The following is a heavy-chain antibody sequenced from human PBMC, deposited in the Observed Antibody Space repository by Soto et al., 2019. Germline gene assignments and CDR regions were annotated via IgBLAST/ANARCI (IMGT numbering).Heavy chain of an antibody. CDR2: IIPIFGTA. V-gene: IGHV1-69*12. CDR3: ASSRFYSSGWPPFDY. D-gene: IGHD6-19*01. CDR1: GGTFSGYA. Sequence: QVQLVQSGAEVKKPGSSVKVSCKASGGTFSGYAISWVRQAPGQGLEWMGGIIPIFGTANYAQKFQGRVTITAGESTSTAYMELSSLRSEDTAVYYCASSRFYSSGWPPFDYWGQGTLVTVSS. J-gene: IGHJ4*02.